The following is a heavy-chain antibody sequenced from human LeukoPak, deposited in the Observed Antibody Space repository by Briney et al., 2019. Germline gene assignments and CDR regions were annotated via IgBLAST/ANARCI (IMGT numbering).Heavy chain of an antibody. J-gene: IGHJ5*02. CDR2: MNPNSGNT. V-gene: IGHV1-8*01. D-gene: IGHD4-17*01. CDR1: GYTFTSYD. CDR3: ALEPNGDYVRWFDP. Sequence: ASVKVSCKASGYTFTSYDINWVRQATGQGLEWMGWMNPNSGNTGYAQKFRGRVTMTRNTSISTAYMELSSLRSEDTAVYYCALEPNGDYVRWFDPWGQGTLVTVSS.